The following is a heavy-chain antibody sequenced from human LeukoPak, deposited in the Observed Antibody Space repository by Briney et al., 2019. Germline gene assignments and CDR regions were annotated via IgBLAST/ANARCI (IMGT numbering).Heavy chain of an antibody. Sequence: ASVKVSCKTSGYTFTDYGIHWVRQAPGQGLEWMGWINTYTGDPTYAQAFTGRFVFSLDTSVSTAYLQISSLKADDTAVFYCARDGSTNWYYYYGLDVWGQGTAVTVPS. J-gene: IGHJ6*02. D-gene: IGHD1-1*01. CDR3: ARDGSTNWYYYYGLDV. CDR1: GYTFTDYG. V-gene: IGHV7-4-1*02. CDR2: INTYTGDP.